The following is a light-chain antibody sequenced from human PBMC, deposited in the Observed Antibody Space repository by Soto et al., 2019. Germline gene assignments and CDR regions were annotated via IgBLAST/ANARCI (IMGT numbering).Light chain of an antibody. V-gene: IGLV2-14*01. CDR3: SSYTSSSTHV. CDR1: SSDVGGYNY. J-gene: IGLJ1*01. CDR2: DVS. Sequence: QSVLTQPASVSGSPGQSITISCTGTSSDVGGYNYVSWYQQHPGKAPKLMIYDVSNRPSGVSNRFSDSKSGNTASQTISGLQAEDKADYHSSSYTSSSTHVSGPGTNLTVL.